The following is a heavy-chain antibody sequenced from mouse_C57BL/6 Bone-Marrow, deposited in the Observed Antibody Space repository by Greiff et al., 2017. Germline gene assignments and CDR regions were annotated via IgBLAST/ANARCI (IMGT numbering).Heavy chain of an antibody. J-gene: IGHJ2*01. CDR2: IRLKSDNYAT. V-gene: IGHV6-3*01. D-gene: IGHD1-3*01. CDR3: TEWGTPDY. CDR1: GFTFSNYW. Sequence: EVMLVESGGGLVQPGGSMKLSCVASGFTFSNYWMNWVRQSPEKGLEWVAQIRLKSDNYATHYAESVKGRFTISRDDSKSSVYLQMNNLRAEDTGIYYCTEWGTPDYWGQGTTLTVSS.